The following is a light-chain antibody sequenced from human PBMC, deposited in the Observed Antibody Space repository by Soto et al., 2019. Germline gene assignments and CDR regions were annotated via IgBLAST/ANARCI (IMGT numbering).Light chain of an antibody. CDR3: QQRYAWPPIT. CDR2: DAS. Sequence: EIVLTQSPATLSFSPGERATLSCRASRSVRSYLAWYQQKPGQAHRLLIYDASNRAAGIPARVSGSGSETDFTLTISDLEPEDFAVYYCQQRYAWPPITFGQGTRLEIK. V-gene: IGKV3-11*01. J-gene: IGKJ5*01. CDR1: RSVRSY.